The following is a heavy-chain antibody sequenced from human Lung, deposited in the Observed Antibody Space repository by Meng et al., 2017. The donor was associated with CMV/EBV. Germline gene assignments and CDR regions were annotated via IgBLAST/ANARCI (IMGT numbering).Heavy chain of an antibody. J-gene: IGHJ4*02. CDR2: IIPIFGTA. Sequence: SVKVSCKASGGTFSSYAISWVRQAPGQGLEWMGGIIPIFGTANYAQKFQGRVTITTDESTSTAYMELSSLRSEDTAVYYCARDPPRGYSYGWDDYWGQGSXVTVDS. CDR3: ARDPPRGYSYGWDDY. CDR1: GGTFSSYA. V-gene: IGHV1-69*05. D-gene: IGHD5-18*01.